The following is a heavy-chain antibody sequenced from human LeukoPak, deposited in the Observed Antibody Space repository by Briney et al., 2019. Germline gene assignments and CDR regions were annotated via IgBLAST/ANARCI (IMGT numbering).Heavy chain of an antibody. Sequence: PGGSLRLSCAASGFTVSSNYMSWVRQAPGKGLEWVSVIYSGGSTYYADSVKGRFTISRDNSKNTLYLQMNSLRAEDTAVYYCARPRGATNDAFDIWGQGTMVTVSS. D-gene: IGHD1-26*01. CDR2: IYSGGST. V-gene: IGHV3-53*01. J-gene: IGHJ3*02. CDR1: GFTVSSNY. CDR3: ARPRGATNDAFDI.